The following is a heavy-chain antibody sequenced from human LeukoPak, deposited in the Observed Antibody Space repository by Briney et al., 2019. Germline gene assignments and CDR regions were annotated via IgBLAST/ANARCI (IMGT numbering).Heavy chain of an antibody. CDR1: GFTFSSYG. D-gene: IGHD3-10*01. Sequence: PGGSLRLSCAASGFTFSSYGMHWVRQAPGKGLEWVAVISYDGSNKYYADSVKGRFTISRDNSKNTLYLQMNSLRAEDTAVYYCAKDGTYMVRGLKSRHYYYYGMDVWGQGTTVTVSS. CDR3: AKDGTYMVRGLKSRHYYYYGMDV. J-gene: IGHJ6*02. V-gene: IGHV3-30*18. CDR2: ISYDGSNK.